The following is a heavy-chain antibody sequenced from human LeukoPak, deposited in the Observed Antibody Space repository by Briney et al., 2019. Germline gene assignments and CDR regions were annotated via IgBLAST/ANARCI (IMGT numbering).Heavy chain of an antibody. V-gene: IGHV4-61*02. CDR2: IYTSGST. CDR3: VWSSTDYYYYYGMDV. J-gene: IGHJ6*02. CDR1: GGSISSGSYY. Sequence: SQTLSLTCTVSGGSISSGSYYWNWIRQPAGKGLEWIGRIYTSGSTNYNPSLKSRVTISVDTSKNQFSLKLSSVTAADTAVYYCVWSSTDYYYYYGMDVWGQGPTVTVSS. D-gene: IGHD3-10*01.